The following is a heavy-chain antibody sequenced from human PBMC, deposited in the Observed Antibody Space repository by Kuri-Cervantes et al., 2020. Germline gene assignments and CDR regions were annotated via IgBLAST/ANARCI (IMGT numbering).Heavy chain of an antibody. D-gene: IGHD3-3*01. CDR2: ITGSGDKT. Sequence: GGSLRLSCAASGFTFDDYGMSWVRQAPGQGLEWVSTITGSGDKTFYADSVKGRFTISRDKAKNTLYLQMNNLRDDDTAVYYCAKLEGSWNSYYYVYWGQGTLVTVSS. J-gene: IGHJ4*02. CDR3: AKLEGSWNSYYYVY. CDR1: GFTFDDYG. V-gene: IGHV3-23*01.